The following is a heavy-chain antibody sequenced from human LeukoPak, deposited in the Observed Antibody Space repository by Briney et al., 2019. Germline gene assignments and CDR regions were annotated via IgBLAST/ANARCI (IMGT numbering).Heavy chain of an antibody. Sequence: GGSLRLSCAASGFTFSNYWMHWVRQAPGKGLVWVSHINRDGSSTSYADSVKGRFTIPRDNAKNTLYLQMNSLRAEDTAVYYCARDSGRDSGGYWGQGTLVTVSS. CDR2: INRDGSST. CDR3: ARDSGRDSGGY. J-gene: IGHJ4*02. CDR1: GFTFSNYW. V-gene: IGHV3-74*01. D-gene: IGHD3-10*01.